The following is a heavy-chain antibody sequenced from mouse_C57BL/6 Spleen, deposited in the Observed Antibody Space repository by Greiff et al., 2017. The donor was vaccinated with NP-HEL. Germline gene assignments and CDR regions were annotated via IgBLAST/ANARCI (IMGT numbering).Heavy chain of an antibody. V-gene: IGHV5-16*01. J-gene: IGHJ3*01. CDR2: INYDGSST. D-gene: IGHD2-5*01. CDR3: ARGDYSNYGFAY. CDR1: GFTFSDYY. Sequence: EVKVVESEGGLVQPGSSMKLSCTASGFTFSDYYMAWVRQVPEKGLEWVANINYDGSSTYYLDSLKSRFIISRDNAKNILYLQMSSLKSEDTATYYCARGDYSNYGFAYWGQGTLVTVSA.